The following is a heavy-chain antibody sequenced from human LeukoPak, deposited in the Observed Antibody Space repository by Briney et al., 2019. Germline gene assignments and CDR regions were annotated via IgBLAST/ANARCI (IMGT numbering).Heavy chain of an antibody. CDR1: GGSISSGDYY. CDR3: ARSGVMRSSIAARLDFDY. D-gene: IGHD6-6*01. V-gene: IGHV4-30-4*08. Sequence: KPSETLSLTCTVSGGSISSGDYYWSWIRQPPGKGLEWIGYIYYSGSTYYKPSLKSRVTISVDTSKNQFSLKLSSVTAADTAVYYCARSGVMRSSIAARLDFDYWGQGTLVTVSS. J-gene: IGHJ4*02. CDR2: IYYSGST.